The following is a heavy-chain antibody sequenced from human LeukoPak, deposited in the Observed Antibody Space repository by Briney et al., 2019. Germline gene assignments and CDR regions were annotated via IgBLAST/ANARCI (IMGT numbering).Heavy chain of an antibody. CDR3: ARSDVVVVTATTHFDY. D-gene: IGHD2-15*01. Sequence: ASVKVSCKASRYTFTAYYIHWVRQAPGQGLEWMGWINPNSGGTNYAQNFQGRVTMTSDTSTYTTHMELSRLRSDDTAVYYCARSDVVVVTATTHFDYWGQGTLVTVSS. V-gene: IGHV1-2*02. CDR2: INPNSGGT. J-gene: IGHJ4*02. CDR1: RYTFTAYY.